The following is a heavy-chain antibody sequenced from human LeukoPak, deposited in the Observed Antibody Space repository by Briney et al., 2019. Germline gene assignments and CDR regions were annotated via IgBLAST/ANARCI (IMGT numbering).Heavy chain of an antibody. CDR3: ARERQMGATPFDY. D-gene: IGHD1-26*01. CDR1: GFTFTGHS. V-gene: IGHV3-30*04. Sequence: GGSLRLSCVASGFTFTGHSMHWVRQAPGKGLEWVAVVGNDEKTIFYADSLKGRFTISRDNSKNALFLQMNSLRDEDTAVYYCARERQMGATPFDYWGQGSLVTVSS. CDR2: VGNDEKTI. J-gene: IGHJ4*02.